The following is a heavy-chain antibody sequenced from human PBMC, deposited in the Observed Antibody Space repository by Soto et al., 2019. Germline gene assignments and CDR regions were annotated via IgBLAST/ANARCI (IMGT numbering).Heavy chain of an antibody. D-gene: IGHD6-13*01. CDR1: GYTFTSYG. J-gene: IGHJ6*02. CDR3: ARDGGGIAAAGTGYYYGMDV. V-gene: IGHV1-18*04. CDR2: ISAYNGNT. Sequence: GASVKVSCKASGYTFTSYGISWVRQAPGQGLEWMGWISAYNGNTNYAQKLQGRVTMTTDTSTSTAYMELRSLRSDDTAVYYCARDGGGIAAAGTGYYYGMDVWGQGTTVTVSS.